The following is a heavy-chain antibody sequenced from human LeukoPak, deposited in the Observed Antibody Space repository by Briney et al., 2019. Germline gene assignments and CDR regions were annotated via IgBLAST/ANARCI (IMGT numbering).Heavy chain of an antibody. V-gene: IGHV4-39*07. CDR1: GGSISTINYY. J-gene: IGHJ6*02. Sequence: PSETLSLTCAVSGGSISTINYYWAWIRQPPGKGLEWIGSLYYSGSTYYNPSLKSRATISRETSNKQFSLTLSSVTAADTAVYYCARGDSSSWYYYYYGMDVWGQGTTVTVSS. D-gene: IGHD6-13*01. CDR3: ARGDSSSWYYYYYGMDV. CDR2: LYYSGST.